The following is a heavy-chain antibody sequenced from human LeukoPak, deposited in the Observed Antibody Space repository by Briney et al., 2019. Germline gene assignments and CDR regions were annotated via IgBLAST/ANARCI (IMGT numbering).Heavy chain of an antibody. Sequence: ASVKVSCKASGYTFTGYYMHWVRQAPGQGLEWMGWINPNSGDANYAQKVQGRVTMTRDTSISTAYMELNRLRSDDTAVYYCARESIYYYYDKGGMVGGMDVWGQGTTVTVSS. CDR3: ARESIYYYYDKGGMVGGMDV. CDR1: GYTFTGYY. V-gene: IGHV1-2*02. D-gene: IGHD3-22*01. CDR2: INPNSGDA. J-gene: IGHJ6*02.